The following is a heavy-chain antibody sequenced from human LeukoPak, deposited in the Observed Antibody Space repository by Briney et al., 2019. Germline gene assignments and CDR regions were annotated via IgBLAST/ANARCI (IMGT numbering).Heavy chain of an antibody. V-gene: IGHV3-49*04. Sequence: HPGGTLRLSCAASGFTFSSYGMTWVRQAPGKGLEWVGFIRSKVYGGTPEYAASVKGRFTISRDDSQGIAYLQMNSLKTEDTAVYYCTRDQTPYYWGQGSLVTVSS. CDR1: GFTFSSYG. CDR3: TRDQTPYY. CDR2: IRSKVYGGTP. J-gene: IGHJ4*02.